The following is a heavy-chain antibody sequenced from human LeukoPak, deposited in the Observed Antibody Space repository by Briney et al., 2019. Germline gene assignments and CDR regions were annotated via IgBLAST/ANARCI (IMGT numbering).Heavy chain of an antibody. D-gene: IGHD6-13*01. J-gene: IGHJ5*02. V-gene: IGHV4-4*07. CDR3: ARSERIGAAGASLKYNWFDP. CDR2: IYISGST. CDR1: GGSISSYY. Sequence: PSETLSLTCTVSGGSISSYYWSWIRQPAGKGLEWIGRIYISGSTNYNPSLKSRVTMSVDTSKTQFSLKLRSVTAADTAVYYCARSERIGAAGASLKYNWFDPWGQGTLVTVSS.